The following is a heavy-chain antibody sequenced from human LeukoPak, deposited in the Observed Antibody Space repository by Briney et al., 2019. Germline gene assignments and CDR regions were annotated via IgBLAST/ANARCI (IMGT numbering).Heavy chain of an antibody. CDR3: AREDSGSYYNFYYFYMDV. V-gene: IGHV4-39*07. D-gene: IGHD3-10*01. J-gene: IGHJ6*03. Sequence: SETLSLTCTVPGGSIDSSSYFWGWIRQPPGKGLEWIGSIYNSGTTYYNPSLKSRVTLSVDTSKTQFYLSLSSVTAADTAVYYCAREDSGSYYNFYYFYMDVWGKGTTVTISS. CDR1: GGSIDSSSYF. CDR2: IYNSGTT.